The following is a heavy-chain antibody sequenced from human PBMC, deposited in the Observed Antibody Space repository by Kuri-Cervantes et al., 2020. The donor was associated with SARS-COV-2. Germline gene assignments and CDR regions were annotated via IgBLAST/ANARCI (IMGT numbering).Heavy chain of an antibody. J-gene: IGHJ4*02. CDR1: GGSISSGGYY. V-gene: IGHV4-30-2*01. CDR2: IYHSGST. Sequence: SETLSLTCTVSGGSISSGGYYWSWIRQPPGKGLEWIGYIYHSGSTYYNPSLKSRVTVSVDRSKNQFSLKLSSVTAADTAVYYFARASMVRGVIFDYWGQGTLVTVSS. CDR3: ARASMVRGVIFDY. D-gene: IGHD3-10*01.